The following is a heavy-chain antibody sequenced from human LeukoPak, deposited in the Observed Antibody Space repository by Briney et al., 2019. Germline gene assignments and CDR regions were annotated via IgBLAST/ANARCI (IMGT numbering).Heavy chain of an antibody. J-gene: IGHJ3*02. Sequence: GASVKVSCKASGYTFTDYYMHWVRQAPGQGLEWMGIINPSGGSTSYAQKFQGRVTMTRDMSTSTVYMELSSLRSEDTAVYYCARVRDYDSSGGDAFDIWGQGTMVTVSS. CDR3: ARVRDYDSSGGDAFDI. CDR2: INPSGGST. D-gene: IGHD3-22*01. CDR1: GYTFTDYY. V-gene: IGHV1-46*01.